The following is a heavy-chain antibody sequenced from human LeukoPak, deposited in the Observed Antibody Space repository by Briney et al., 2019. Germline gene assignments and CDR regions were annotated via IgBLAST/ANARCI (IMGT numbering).Heavy chain of an antibody. J-gene: IGHJ4*02. V-gene: IGHV1-18*04. D-gene: IGHD6-13*01. CDR1: GYTFTSYG. Sequence: GAAVKVSCKASGYTFTSYGFSWVRQAPAQGLEWMGWISAYNCKTHYVQKLQGRVTINTDTSTSTAYMELRSLRSDDTAVYYCARVPPPGIATAGDYWGQRTLVTVSS. CDR2: ISAYNCKT. CDR3: ARVPPPGIATAGDY.